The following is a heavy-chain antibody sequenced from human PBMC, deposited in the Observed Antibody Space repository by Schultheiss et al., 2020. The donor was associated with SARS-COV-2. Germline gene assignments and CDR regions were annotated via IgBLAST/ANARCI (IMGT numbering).Heavy chain of an antibody. V-gene: IGHV3-9*01. CDR1: GFTFSSYS. J-gene: IGHJ4*02. CDR2: ISWNSGSI. Sequence: GGSLRLSCAASGFTFSSYSMNWVRQAPGKGLEWVSGISWNSGSIGYADSVKGRFTISRDNAKNSLYLQMNSLRAEDTALYYCAKGDSSSWYVFDYWGQGTLVTVSS. CDR3: AKGDSSSWYVFDY. D-gene: IGHD6-13*01.